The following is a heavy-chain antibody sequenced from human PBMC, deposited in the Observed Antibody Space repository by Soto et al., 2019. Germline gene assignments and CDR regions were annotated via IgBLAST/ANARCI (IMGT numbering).Heavy chain of an antibody. Sequence: GGSLRLSCAASGFTFDDYAMHWVRQAPGKGLEWVSGISWNSGSIGYADSVKGRFTISRDNAKNSLYLQMNSLRAEDTALYYCAKGGMVRGVIPEGDWFDPWGQGTLVTVSS. V-gene: IGHV3-9*01. J-gene: IGHJ5*02. CDR3: AKGGMVRGVIPEGDWFDP. CDR2: ISWNSGSI. CDR1: GFTFDDYA. D-gene: IGHD3-10*01.